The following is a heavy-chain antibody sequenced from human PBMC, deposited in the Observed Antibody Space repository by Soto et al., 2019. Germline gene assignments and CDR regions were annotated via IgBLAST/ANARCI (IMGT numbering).Heavy chain of an antibody. CDR1: GGSLSNYG. Sequence: QVQLVQSGAAVKKPGSSVKVSCKASGGSLSNYGISWVRQAPGQGLEWMGASIPVFGTPNYAQKFQDRVTITADESTTTVYMEVRSLTSEDTAVYYCARGDATKIVVTTYYAMDVWGQGTTVTVSS. D-gene: IGHD3-22*01. V-gene: IGHV1-69*12. J-gene: IGHJ6*02. CDR3: ARGDATKIVVTTYYAMDV. CDR2: SIPVFGTP.